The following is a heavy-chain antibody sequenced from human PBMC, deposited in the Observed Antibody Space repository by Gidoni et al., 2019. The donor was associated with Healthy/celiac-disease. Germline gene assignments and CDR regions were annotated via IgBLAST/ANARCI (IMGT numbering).Heavy chain of an antibody. Sequence: QVQLVESGGGVVQPGRSLRLSCAASGFTFSSYGMHWVRQAPGKGLEWVAVISYDGSNKYYADSVKGRFTISRDNSKNTLYLQMNSLRAEDTAVYYCAKDLRFLEWLPMDYWGQGTLVTVSS. CDR1: GFTFSSYG. D-gene: IGHD3-3*01. V-gene: IGHV3-30*18. CDR3: AKDLRFLEWLPMDY. J-gene: IGHJ4*02. CDR2: ISYDGSNK.